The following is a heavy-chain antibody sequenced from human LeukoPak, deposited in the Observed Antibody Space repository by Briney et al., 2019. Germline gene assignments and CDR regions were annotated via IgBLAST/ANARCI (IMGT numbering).Heavy chain of an antibody. CDR2: TYYRSKWYN. D-gene: IGHD2-15*01. CDR1: GDSVSSNSAV. CDR3: ARDTGAAISTFDI. V-gene: IGHV6-1*01. Sequence: SQTLSLTCAISGDSVSSNSAVWHWIRQSPSRGLEWLGRTYYRSKWYNDYAVSVKSRISVNPDTSKNQFSLQQNSVTPEDTAVYYCARDTGAAISTFDIWGQGTMVTVSS. J-gene: IGHJ3*02.